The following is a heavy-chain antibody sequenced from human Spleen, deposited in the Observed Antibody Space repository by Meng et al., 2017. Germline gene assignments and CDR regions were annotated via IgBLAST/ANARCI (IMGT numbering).Heavy chain of an antibody. CDR1: GGSISSIDW. CDR2: IYHGGDT. Sequence: QVQLQEAGPGLVKPSGTLALTCVVSGGSISSIDWWSWVRQPPGKGLEWIGEIYHGGDTNYNPSLKSRVTIAIDRSKNQFSLKLSSVTAADTAVYYCARAILKWFGYDYWGQGTLVTVSS. CDR3: ARAILKWFGYDY. J-gene: IGHJ4*02. V-gene: IGHV4/OR15-8*02. D-gene: IGHD3-10*01.